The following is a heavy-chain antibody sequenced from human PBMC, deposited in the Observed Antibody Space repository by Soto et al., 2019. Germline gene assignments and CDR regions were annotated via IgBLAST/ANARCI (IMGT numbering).Heavy chain of an antibody. Sequence: GSLRLSCAASGFTFSNYWMSWVRQAPGKGLEWVANIKEDGSERNYVDSVKGRFTISRDNAENSLYLQMYSLRAEDTAVYYCASARHIGPWGQGTLVTVSS. CDR3: ASARHIGP. J-gene: IGHJ5*02. D-gene: IGHD2-21*01. CDR1: GFTFSNYW. V-gene: IGHV3-7*01. CDR2: IKEDGSER.